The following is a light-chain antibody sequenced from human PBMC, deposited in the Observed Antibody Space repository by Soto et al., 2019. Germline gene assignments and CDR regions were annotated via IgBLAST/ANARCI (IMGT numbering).Light chain of an antibody. J-gene: IGKJ3*01. CDR3: QQRSNGLS. CDR2: DAS. CDR1: QSVSRN. Sequence: EIVLTQSPAILSLSPGERATFSCRASQSVSRNLDWYQHKPGQTPRLLIYDASNRATGIPVRFSGSGSGTDFPLTISSLEPDDFAVYYCQQRSNGLSFGPGTKVDIK. V-gene: IGKV3-11*01.